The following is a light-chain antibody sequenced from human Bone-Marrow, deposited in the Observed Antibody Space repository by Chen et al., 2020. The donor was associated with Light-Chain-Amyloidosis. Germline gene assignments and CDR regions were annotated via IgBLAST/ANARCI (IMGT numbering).Light chain of an antibody. V-gene: IGLV6-57*01. Sequence: NFMLTQPHSVSESPGQTVIIPCTRSSGSIATNYVQWYQQRPGSSPTTVIYEDDQRPSGVPDRFSGSIDRSSNSASLTISGLKTKDEADYYCQSYQGSSQGVFGGGTKLTVL. CDR1: SGSIATNY. CDR3: QSYQGSSQGV. CDR2: EDD. J-gene: IGLJ3*02.